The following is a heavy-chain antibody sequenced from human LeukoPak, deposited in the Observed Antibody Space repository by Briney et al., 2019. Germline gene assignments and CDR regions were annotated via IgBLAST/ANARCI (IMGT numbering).Heavy chain of an antibody. D-gene: IGHD3-9*01. CDR1: GGSISSYY. J-gene: IGHJ4*02. Sequence: SETLSLTYTVSGGSISSYYWSWIRQPPGKGLEWIGYIYYSGSTNYNPSLKSRVTISVDTSKNQFSLKLSSVTAADTAVYYCAATSPHLLRYFDWLPGVIDYWGQGTLVTVSS. V-gene: IGHV4-59*01. CDR3: AATSPHLLRYFDWLPGVIDY. CDR2: IYYSGST.